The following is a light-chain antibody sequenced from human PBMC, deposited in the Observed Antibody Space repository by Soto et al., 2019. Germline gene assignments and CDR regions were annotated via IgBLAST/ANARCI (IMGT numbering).Light chain of an antibody. V-gene: IGLV2-14*01. CDR3: CSYAGSNSCV. Sequence: TPPPPVCGSPGGANADFCTGTKRYVGAYNFVSWYQHHPGRAPNLIIYEVTIRPSGVSTRFSGSKSGNTASLTISGLQAEDEADYYCCSYAGSNSCVCGTGSKVTVL. CDR2: EVT. J-gene: IGLJ1*01. CDR1: KRYVGAYNF.